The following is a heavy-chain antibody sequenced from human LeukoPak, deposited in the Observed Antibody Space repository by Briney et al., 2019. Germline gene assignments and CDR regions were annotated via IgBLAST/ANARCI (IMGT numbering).Heavy chain of an antibody. CDR3: ARAYSGSYSTYYYYYMDV. D-gene: IGHD1-26*01. CDR1: GYTFTSYY. V-gene: IGHV1-46*01. Sequence: ASVKVSCKASGYTFTSYYMHWVRQAPGQGLEWMGIINPSGGSTSYAQKFQGRVTMTRDTSTSTVYMELSSLRSEDTAVHYCARAYSGSYSTYYYYYMDVWGKGTTVTVSS. J-gene: IGHJ6*03. CDR2: INPSGGST.